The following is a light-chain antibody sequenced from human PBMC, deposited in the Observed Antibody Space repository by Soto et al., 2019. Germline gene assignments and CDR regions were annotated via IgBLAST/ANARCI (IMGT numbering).Light chain of an antibody. V-gene: IGKV1-39*01. CDR2: AAS. CDR1: QSVSTN. CDR3: QQDYNSPWT. J-gene: IGKJ1*01. Sequence: EIEMTQSPSSLSASVGERLTITCRASQSVSTNLHWYQQQPGQAPKLLIYAASNWQAGVPARFSGSGSGTEFTLTMNSLQSEDFAAYYCQQDYNSPWTFGQGTKVDIK.